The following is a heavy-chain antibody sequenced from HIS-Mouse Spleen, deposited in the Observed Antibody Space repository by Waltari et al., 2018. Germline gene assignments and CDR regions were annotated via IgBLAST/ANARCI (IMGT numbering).Heavy chain of an antibody. Sequence: QLQLQESGPGLVKPSETLSLTCTVSGGSISSSSYYWGWIRKPPGKGVEWIGSIYYSGSTYYNPSLTSRVTISVDTSKNQFSLKLSYVTAADTAVYYCARDGRPYYYDSSGHGGYWGQGTLVTVSS. CDR1: GGSISSSSYY. V-gene: IGHV4-39*07. D-gene: IGHD3-22*01. J-gene: IGHJ4*02. CDR3: ARDGRPYYYDSSGHGGY. CDR2: IYYSGST.